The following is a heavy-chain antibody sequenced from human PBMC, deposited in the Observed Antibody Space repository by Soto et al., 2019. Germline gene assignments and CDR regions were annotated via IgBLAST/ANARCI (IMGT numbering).Heavy chain of an antibody. CDR3: AREKWFGQTPFDS. CDR1: GFTLNDFG. Sequence: ASVKVSCKASGFTLNDFGVSCVRQAPGQGLEWMGWISGYDGNTNFAQKYEGRVTMTIDSSTSTAYMELRNLRSDDTAMYYCAREKWFGQTPFDSWGQGTLVTVSS. D-gene: IGHD3-10*01. V-gene: IGHV1-18*01. CDR2: ISGYDGNT. J-gene: IGHJ4*02.